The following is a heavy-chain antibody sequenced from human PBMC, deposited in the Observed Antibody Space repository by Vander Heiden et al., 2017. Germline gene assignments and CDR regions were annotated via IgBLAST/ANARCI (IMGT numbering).Heavy chain of an antibody. CDR2: IKSNTDGGTT. CDR3: TTDPTTKWNNKG. D-gene: IGHD1-20*01. CDR1: EFIFSNAW. V-gene: IGHV3-15*01. J-gene: IGHJ4*01. Sequence: EVQLVESGGGLVKPGGSLRLSCAVSEFIFSNAWMGWGRKATGKGLEWVGRIKSNTDGGTTDYAAPVKGRFPISRDDSKDPLYLKMNRLKTEDTAVYYCTTDPTTKWNNKGWGHVTLVTVSS.